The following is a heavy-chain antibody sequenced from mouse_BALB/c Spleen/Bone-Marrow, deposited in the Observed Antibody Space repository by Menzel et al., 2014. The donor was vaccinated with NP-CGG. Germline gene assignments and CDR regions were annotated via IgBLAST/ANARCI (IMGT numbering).Heavy chain of an antibody. V-gene: IGHV3-5*02. CDR3: ARSLGAYFDY. CDR2: IYYSGTI. J-gene: IGHJ2*01. CDR1: GISITTGNYR. Sequence: VQLKQSGPGLVKPSQTVSLTCTVTGISITTGNYRWSWIRQFPGNKLEWIGYIYYSGTITYNPSLTSRTTITRDTSKNQFFLEMNSLTAEDTATYYCARSLGAYFDYWGQGTTLTVSS.